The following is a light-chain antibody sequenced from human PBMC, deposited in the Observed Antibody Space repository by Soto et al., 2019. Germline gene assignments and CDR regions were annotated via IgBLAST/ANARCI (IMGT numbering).Light chain of an antibody. V-gene: IGLV2-14*01. J-gene: IGLJ3*02. CDR2: EVS. Sequence: QSVLTQPASVSGSPGQSITISCTGTSSDVGGYNYVSWYQHHPGKAPKVMIYEVSNRPSGVSNRSSGSKSGNTASLTISGLQAEDEADYYCSSYTSTSSWVFGGGTK. CDR1: SSDVGGYNY. CDR3: SSYTSTSSWV.